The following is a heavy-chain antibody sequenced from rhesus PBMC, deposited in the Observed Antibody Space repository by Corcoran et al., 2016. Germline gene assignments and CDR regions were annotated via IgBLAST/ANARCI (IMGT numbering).Heavy chain of an antibody. V-gene: IGHV1S2*01. J-gene: IGHJ1*01. CDR1: GYTFTDYY. CDR3: ARTTYYNIWTGYYPGNEYFEF. CDR2: IHPYNGNT. Sequence: QVQLVQSGAEVKKPGSSVKVSCKASGYTFTDYYMHWVRQAPRQGLEGMGRIHPYNGNTKYAQKFQGRGTMTRETSTSSAYMELSSLRSDDTAVYDCARTTYYNIWTGYYPGNEYFEFWGQGALVTVSS. D-gene: IGHD3-3*01.